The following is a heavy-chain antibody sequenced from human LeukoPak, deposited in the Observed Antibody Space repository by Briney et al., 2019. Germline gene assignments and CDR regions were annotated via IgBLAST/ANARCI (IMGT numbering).Heavy chain of an antibody. CDR3: AREATIFGVVIYYFDY. V-gene: IGHV4-61*02. CDR2: IYTSGST. Sequence: PSETLSLTCTVSGGSISSGSYYWSWIRQPAGKGLEWIGRIYTSGSTNYNPSLKSRVTISVDTSKNQFSLKLSSVTAADTAVYYCAREATIFGVVIYYFDYWGQGTLVTVSS. CDR1: GGSISSGSYY. J-gene: IGHJ4*02. D-gene: IGHD3-3*01.